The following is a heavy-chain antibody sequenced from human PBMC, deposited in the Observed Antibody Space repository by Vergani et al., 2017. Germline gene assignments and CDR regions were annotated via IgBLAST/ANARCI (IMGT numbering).Heavy chain of an antibody. D-gene: IGHD5-12*01. CDR2: ISGSGGST. V-gene: IGHV3-23*01. J-gene: IGHJ6*02. CDR3: AKANPRNSGYDYLYCYHAMDV. CDR1: GFTFNHYA. Sequence: EVQLLESGGDLVQPGGSLRLSCAASGFTFNHYAMNWVRQAPGKGLEWLSGISGSGGSTYYAGSVKGRFTISRDSSKNTLYLQMNSLSAGDTAVYYCAKANPRNSGYDYLYCYHAMDVWGQGTTVTVSS.